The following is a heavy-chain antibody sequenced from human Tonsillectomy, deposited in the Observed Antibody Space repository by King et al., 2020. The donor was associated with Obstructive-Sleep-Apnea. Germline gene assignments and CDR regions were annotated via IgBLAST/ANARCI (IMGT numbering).Heavy chain of an antibody. J-gene: IGHJ4*02. CDR1: GGSISDYY. CDR2: MYYSGNT. V-gene: IGHV4-59*08. CDR3: ARHRGVEDYGGYGDYFDY. Sequence: QLQESGPGLVKPSETLSLTCTVSGGSISDYYWSWIRQPPGKGLEWIGYMYYSGNTNFNPSLKSRVTISADTSKIQFSLRLSSVTAADTAVYYCARHRGVEDYGGYGDYFDYWGQGTLVTVSS. D-gene: IGHD5-12*01.